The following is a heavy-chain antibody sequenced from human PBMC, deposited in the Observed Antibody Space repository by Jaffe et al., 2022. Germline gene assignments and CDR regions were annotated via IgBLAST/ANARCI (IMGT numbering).Heavy chain of an antibody. V-gene: IGHV4-61*02. J-gene: IGHJ4*02. CDR3: ARESPYYGPQY. Sequence: QVQLQESGPGLVKPSQTLSLTCTVSGGSISSGSYYWSWIRQPAGKGLEWIGRIYTSGSTNYNPSLKSRVTISVDTSKNQFSLKLSSVTAADTAVYYCARESPYYGPQYWGQGTLVTVSS. D-gene: IGHD3-10*01. CDR2: IYTSGST. CDR1: GGSISSGSYY.